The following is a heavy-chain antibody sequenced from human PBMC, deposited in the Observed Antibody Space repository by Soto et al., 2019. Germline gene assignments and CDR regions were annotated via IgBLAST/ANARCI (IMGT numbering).Heavy chain of an antibody. CDR2: ISSSSSTI. Sequence: GGSLRLSGAASGFTFISYSMNWVRQAPGKGREGGSYISSSSSTINYADSVKGRLTISSDNAKNSMYLEMNSLRAEDTAVYYCARDAPLHCSSTSCYRSAYYFDYWGQGTLVTVSS. J-gene: IGHJ4*02. D-gene: IGHD2-2*02. V-gene: IGHV3-48*01. CDR1: GFTFISYS. CDR3: ARDAPLHCSSTSCYRSAYYFDY.